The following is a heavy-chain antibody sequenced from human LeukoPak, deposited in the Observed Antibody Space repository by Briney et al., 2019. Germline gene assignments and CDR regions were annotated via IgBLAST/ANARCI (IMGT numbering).Heavy chain of an antibody. J-gene: IGHJ5*02. V-gene: IGHV4-59*12. CDR2: IYYSGST. CDR3: ARDGDTGYYDSSGYYFDP. Sequence: SETLSLTCTVSGGSISSYYWSWIRQPPGKGLEWIGYIYYSGSTNYNPSLKSRVTISVDTSKNQFSLKLSSVTAADTAVYYCARDGDTGYYDSSGYYFDPWGQGTLVTVSS. D-gene: IGHD3-22*01. CDR1: GGSISSYY.